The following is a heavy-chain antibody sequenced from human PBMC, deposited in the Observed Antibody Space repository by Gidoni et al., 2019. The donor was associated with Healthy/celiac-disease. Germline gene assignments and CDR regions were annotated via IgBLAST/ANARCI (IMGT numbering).Heavy chain of an antibody. V-gene: IGHV4-38-2*02. D-gene: IGHD2-8*01. J-gene: IGHJ5*02. CDR3: ARVGRLYSSVGWFDP. Sequence: QVQMQESGPGLVKPSANLSLTCTVSGYSISSGYYWGWIRQPPGKGLEWIGSIYHSGSTYYNPSLKSRVTISVDTSKNQFSLKLSSVTAADTAVYYCARVGRLYSSVGWFDPWGQGTLVTVSS. CDR1: GYSISSGYY. CDR2: IYHSGST.